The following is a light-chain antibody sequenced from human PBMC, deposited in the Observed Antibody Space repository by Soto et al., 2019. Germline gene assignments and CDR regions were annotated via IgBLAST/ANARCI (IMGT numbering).Light chain of an antibody. CDR2: DAS. J-gene: IGKJ1*01. Sequence: DIRLTQSPSTLPSSFGDRVTITFRASQTISSWLAWYQQKPGKAPDLLIYDASRLAGGVPSRFSGSESGTEFTLTIGSLQPDDFATYFCQQYYNYSTFGQGTKVDIK. CDR1: QTISSW. CDR3: QQYYNYST. V-gene: IGKV1-5*01.